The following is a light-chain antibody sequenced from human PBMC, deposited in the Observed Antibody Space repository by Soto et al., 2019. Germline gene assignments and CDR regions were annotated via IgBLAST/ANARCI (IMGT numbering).Light chain of an antibody. CDR1: QSVGTY. CDR2: DAS. Sequence: EIVLTQSPATLSLSPGERATLSCRASQSVGTYLAWYQHKPGQAPRLLIYDASNRATGIPARFSGGGSGTDFTLNFSSLEPEDFAVYYCQGRSNWAWTFGQGTKVDIK. V-gene: IGKV3-11*01. CDR3: QGRSNWAWT. J-gene: IGKJ1*01.